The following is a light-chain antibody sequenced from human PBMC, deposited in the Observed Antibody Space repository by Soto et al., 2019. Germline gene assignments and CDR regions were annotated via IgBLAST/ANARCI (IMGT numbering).Light chain of an antibody. CDR1: SGSIASNS. CDR3: QSYDISTVE. Sequence: NFMLTQPHSVSESPGKTVTISCTRSSGSIASNSVQWFQQRPGSAPTTVIYENNQRPSGVPNRFSGSTDGSSNSASLTISGLQTEDEADYYCQSYDISTVEFGGGTKLTVL. CDR2: ENN. V-gene: IGLV6-57*04. J-gene: IGLJ2*01.